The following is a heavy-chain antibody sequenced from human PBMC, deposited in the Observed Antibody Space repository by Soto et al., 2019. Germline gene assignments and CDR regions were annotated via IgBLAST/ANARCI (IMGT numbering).Heavy chain of an antibody. CDR1: GFTFSSYA. V-gene: IGHV3-23*01. Sequence: PVGSLRLSCAASGFTFSSYAMSWFRQAPGKGLEWVSAIRGSGGSTFYADSVKGRFTISRDNSKNTLYLQMNSLRAEDTAVYYCAKSFDSPYYYYAMDVWGQGTTVTVSS. J-gene: IGHJ6*02. D-gene: IGHD3-22*01. CDR3: AKSFDSPYYYYAMDV. CDR2: IRGSGGST.